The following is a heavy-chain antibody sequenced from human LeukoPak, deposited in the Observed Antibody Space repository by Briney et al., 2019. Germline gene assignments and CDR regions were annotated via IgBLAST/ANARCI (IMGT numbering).Heavy chain of an antibody. D-gene: IGHD2-15*01. Sequence: PGGSLRLSCAASGFTFSSYTMSWVRQAPGKGLEWVSTITTSGGSTYYADSVKGRFTISRDNSKNTLYLQMNSLRAEDTAVYYCAKTSGGNYWGQGTLVTVSS. CDR3: AKTSGGNY. CDR1: GFTFSSYT. J-gene: IGHJ4*02. CDR2: ITTSGGST. V-gene: IGHV3-23*01.